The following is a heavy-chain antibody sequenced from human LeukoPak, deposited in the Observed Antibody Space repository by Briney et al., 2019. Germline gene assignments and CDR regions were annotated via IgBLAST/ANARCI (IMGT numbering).Heavy chain of an antibody. J-gene: IGHJ6*03. CDR2: INHSGST. CDR3: ARGIGMEWLLRPYYYYMDV. CDR1: GASFSGYY. D-gene: IGHD3-3*01. Sequence: SETLSLTYAVYGASFSGYYWSRIRQPPGKWLEWIGEINHSGSTNYNPSLKSRATISVDTSKNQFSLKLSSVTAADTAVYYCARGIGMEWLLRPYYYYMDVWGKGTTVTVSS. V-gene: IGHV4-34*01.